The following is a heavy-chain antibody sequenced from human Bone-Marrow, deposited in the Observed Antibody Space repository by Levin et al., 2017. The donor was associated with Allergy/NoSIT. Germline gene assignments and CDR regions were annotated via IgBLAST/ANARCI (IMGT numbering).Heavy chain of an antibody. D-gene: IGHD6-19*01. Sequence: GGSLRLSCAASGFIFSDYYMTWIRQAPGKGLEWVAYISNSGTTIYYVDSVEGRFAISRDSANNLLYLQMNSLRAEDTAVYYCARVSYSGGWYSTQIPYFFDYWGQGSLVTVSS. CDR2: ISNSGTTI. CDR3: ARVSYSGGWYSTQIPYFFDY. V-gene: IGHV3-11*01. CDR1: GFIFSDYY. J-gene: IGHJ4*02.